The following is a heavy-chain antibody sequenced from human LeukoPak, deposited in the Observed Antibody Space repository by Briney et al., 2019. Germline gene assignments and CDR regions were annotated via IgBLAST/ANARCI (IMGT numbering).Heavy chain of an antibody. D-gene: IGHD3-3*01. V-gene: IGHV3-30*02. CDR2: IWYGGSNK. Sequence: PGGSLRLSCAASGFTFSSYGMHWVRQAPGKGLEWVAVIWYGGSNKYYADSVKGRFTISRDNSKNTLYLQMNSLRAEDTAVYYCAKGGSSSEGFWSGYYSGLELHFDYWGQGTLVTVSS. CDR3: AKGGSSSEGFWSGYYSGLELHFDY. J-gene: IGHJ4*02. CDR1: GFTFSSYG.